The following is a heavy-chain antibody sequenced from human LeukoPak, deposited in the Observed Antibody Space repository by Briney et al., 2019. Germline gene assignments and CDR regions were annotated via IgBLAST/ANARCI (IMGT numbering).Heavy chain of an antibody. V-gene: IGHV3-23*01. CDR3: AKGSYYDSSGSFYFDY. D-gene: IGHD3-22*01. CDR1: GFTFSSYA. J-gene: IGHJ4*02. CDR2: ISGSGDNT. Sequence: GGSLRLSCAASGFTFSSYAMSWVRQAPGKGLEWVSGISGSGDNTYYADSVKGRFAISRDNSKNTLYVQVNSLGTEDTAPYYCAKGSYYDSSGSFYFDYWGQGTLVTVSS.